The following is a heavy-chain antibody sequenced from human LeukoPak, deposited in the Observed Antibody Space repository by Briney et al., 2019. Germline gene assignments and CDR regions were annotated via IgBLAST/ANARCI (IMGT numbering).Heavy chain of an antibody. CDR1: GLTFSRFA. CDR2: ISGSGDAT. D-gene: IGHD1-14*01. J-gene: IGHJ4*02. Sequence: GGSLGLSCAASGLTFSRFAMSWVRQAPGKGLEWVSTISGSGDATYYADSVKGRFSISRDNHKNTLYVQMNSLRVEDTAVYYCAKGHSAHGTGFDGWGQGTLVIVSS. CDR3: AKGHSAHGTGFDG. V-gene: IGHV3-23*01.